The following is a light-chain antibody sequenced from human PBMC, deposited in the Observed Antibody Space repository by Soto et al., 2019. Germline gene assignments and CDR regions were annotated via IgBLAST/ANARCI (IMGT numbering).Light chain of an antibody. V-gene: IGLV2-23*01. CDR3: CSSEPASTYV. J-gene: IGLJ1*01. CDR2: KGT. CDR1: RSDVGAYNS. Sequence: QGPLGQPASVSGSPGQSVTISCTRTRSDVGAYNSVSWYQQHPDKAPQLMIYKGTQRHSGVSNRFSGSTSGNAASLTISGLQAGDEADYFCCSSEPASTYVFGTGTKVTVL.